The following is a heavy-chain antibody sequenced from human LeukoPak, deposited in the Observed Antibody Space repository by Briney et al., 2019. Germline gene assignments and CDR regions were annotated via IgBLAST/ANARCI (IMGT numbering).Heavy chain of an antibody. V-gene: IGHV4-59*11. CDR3: ARGRIAEANTGAFDI. CDR2: IYYTEST. Sequence: PSETLSLTCTVSGGSTSYHYWNWIRQPPGKGLEWIGYIYYTESTNYDPSLKSRVTIPVDTSKSQFSLKLTSVTAADTAVYYCARGRIAEANTGAFDIWGQGTMVTVSS. J-gene: IGHJ3*02. CDR1: GGSTSYHY. D-gene: IGHD6-13*01.